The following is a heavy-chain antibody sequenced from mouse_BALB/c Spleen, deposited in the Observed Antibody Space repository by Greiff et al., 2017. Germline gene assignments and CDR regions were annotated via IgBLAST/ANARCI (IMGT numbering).Heavy chain of an antibody. CDR2: ISYSGST. CDR1: GDSITSGY. CDR3: ASPHRYDVGYFDV. D-gene: IGHD2-14*01. Sequence: VQLKQSGPSLVKPSQTLSLTCSVTGDSITSGYWNWIRKFPGNKLEYMGYISYSGSTYYNPSLKSRISITRDTSKNQYYLQLNSVTTEDTATYYCASPHRYDVGYFDVWGAGTTVTVSS. J-gene: IGHJ1*01. V-gene: IGHV3-8*02.